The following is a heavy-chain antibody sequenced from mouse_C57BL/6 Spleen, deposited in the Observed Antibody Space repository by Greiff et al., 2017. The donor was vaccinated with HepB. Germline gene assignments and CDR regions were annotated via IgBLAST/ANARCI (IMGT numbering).Heavy chain of an antibody. CDR1: GYTFTSYW. CDR3: GRSSYPYDFDY. Sequence: QVQLQQSGAELAKPGASVKLSCKASGYTFTSYWMHWVKQRPGQGLEWIGYINPSSGYTKYNQKFKDKATLTADKSSSTAYMQLISLTYEDAAVYYCGRSSYPYDFDYWGQGTTLTVSS. J-gene: IGHJ2*01. D-gene: IGHD2-12*01. CDR2: INPSSGYT. V-gene: IGHV1-7*01.